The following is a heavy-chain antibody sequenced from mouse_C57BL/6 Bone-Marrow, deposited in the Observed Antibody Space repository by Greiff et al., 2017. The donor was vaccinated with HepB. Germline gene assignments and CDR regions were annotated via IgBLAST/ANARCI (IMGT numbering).Heavy chain of an antibody. J-gene: IGHJ4*01. Sequence: VQLQQSGAELARPGASVKMSCKASGYTFTSYTMHWVKQRPGQGLEWIGYINPSSGYTKYNQKFKDKATLTADKSSSTAYMQLSSLTSEDSAVYYCARRGSSPYYAMDYWGKGTSVTVSS. CDR1: GYTFTSYT. CDR2: INPSSGYT. CDR3: ARRGSSPYYAMDY. V-gene: IGHV1-4*01.